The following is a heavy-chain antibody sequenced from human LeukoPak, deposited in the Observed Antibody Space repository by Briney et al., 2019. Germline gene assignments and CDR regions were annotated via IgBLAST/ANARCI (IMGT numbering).Heavy chain of an antibody. V-gene: IGHV1-2*02. CDR3: AREGYSGYDPSGGFDY. J-gene: IGHJ4*02. Sequence: ASVKVSCKASGYTFTSYYMHWVRQAPGQGLEWMGWINPNSGGTNYAQKFQGRVTMTRDTSISTAYMELSRLRSDDTAVYYCAREGYSGYDPSGGFDYWGQGTLVTVSS. CDR2: INPNSGGT. D-gene: IGHD5-12*01. CDR1: GYTFTSYY.